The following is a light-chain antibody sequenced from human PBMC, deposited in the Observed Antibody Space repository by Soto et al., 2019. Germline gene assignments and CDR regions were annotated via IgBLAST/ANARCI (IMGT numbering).Light chain of an antibody. CDR1: QSLLHSNGYKY. CDR2: LGS. J-gene: IGKJ2*01. Sequence: DIVMTQSPLSLPVTPGEPASISCRSSQSLLHSNGYKYLEWYLQKPGQSPQLLIYLGSNRASGVPDRFSGSGSGTDFTLKISRVEAEDVGIYYCMQASHWPYTFGQGTKVDIK. CDR3: MQASHWPYT. V-gene: IGKV2-28*01.